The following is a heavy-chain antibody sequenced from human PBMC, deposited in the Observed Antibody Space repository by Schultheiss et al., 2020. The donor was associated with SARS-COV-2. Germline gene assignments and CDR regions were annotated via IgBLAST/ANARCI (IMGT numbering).Heavy chain of an antibody. Sequence: SVKVSCKASGGTFSSYAISWVRQAPGQGLEWMGGIIPIFGTANYAQKFQGRVTITADESTSTAYMELRSLRSDDTAVYYCARDHSDILNYNWFDPWGQGTLVTVSS. CDR2: IIPIFGTA. J-gene: IGHJ5*02. CDR1: GGTFSSYA. D-gene: IGHD3-9*01. CDR3: ARDHSDILNYNWFDP. V-gene: IGHV1-69*13.